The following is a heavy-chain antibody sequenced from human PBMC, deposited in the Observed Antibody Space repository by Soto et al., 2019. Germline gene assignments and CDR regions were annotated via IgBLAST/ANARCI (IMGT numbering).Heavy chain of an antibody. Sequence: GGSLRLSCAASGCTFSSYAMSWVRQAPGKGLEWVSAISGSGGSTYYADSVKGRFTISRDNSKNTLYLQMNSLRAEDTAVYYCAKDLPSGYYDFWSGYSDYWGQGTLVTVSS. V-gene: IGHV3-23*01. CDR2: ISGSGGST. CDR1: GCTFSSYA. CDR3: AKDLPSGYYDFWSGYSDY. D-gene: IGHD3-3*01. J-gene: IGHJ4*02.